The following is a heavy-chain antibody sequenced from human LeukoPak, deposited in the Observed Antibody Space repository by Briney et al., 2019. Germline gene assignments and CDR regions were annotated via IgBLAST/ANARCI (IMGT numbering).Heavy chain of an antibody. CDR3: ARQLGYCSSTSCRTAWFDP. CDR1: GGSISSYY. J-gene: IGHJ5*02. Sequence: PSETLSLTCTVSGGSISSYYWSWIRQPPGKGLEWIGYIYTSGSTNCNPSLKSRVTISVDTSKNQFSLKLSSVTAADTAVYYCARQLGYCSSTSCRTAWFDPWGQGTLVTVSS. CDR2: IYTSGST. D-gene: IGHD2-2*01. V-gene: IGHV4-4*09.